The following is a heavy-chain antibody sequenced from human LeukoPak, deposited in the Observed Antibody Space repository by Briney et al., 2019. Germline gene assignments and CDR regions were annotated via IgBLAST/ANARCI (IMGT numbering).Heavy chain of an antibody. CDR3: ARVRELLHAFDI. D-gene: IGHD1-26*01. J-gene: IGHJ3*02. CDR1: GYTFTGYY. V-gene: IGHV1-2*02. Sequence: ASVKVSCKASGYTFTGYYMHWVRQAPGQGLEWMGWINPNSGGTNYAQKFQGRVTMTRDTSISTAYMELSSVTAADTAVYYCARVRELLHAFDIWGQGTMVTVSS. CDR2: INPNSGGT.